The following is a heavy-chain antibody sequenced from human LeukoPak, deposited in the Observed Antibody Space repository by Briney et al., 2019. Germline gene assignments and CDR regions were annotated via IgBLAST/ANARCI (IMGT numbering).Heavy chain of an antibody. J-gene: IGHJ4*02. Sequence: GGSLRLSCAASGFMFSSYWMTWVRQAPGKGLGWVANIKQDGSEKYYVDSVKGRFTISRDNAKNSLYLQMNSLRAEDTAVYYCARAGILWGDYWGQGTLVTVSS. V-gene: IGHV3-7*01. CDR1: GFMFSSYW. D-gene: IGHD2-15*01. CDR2: IKQDGSEK. CDR3: ARAGILWGDY.